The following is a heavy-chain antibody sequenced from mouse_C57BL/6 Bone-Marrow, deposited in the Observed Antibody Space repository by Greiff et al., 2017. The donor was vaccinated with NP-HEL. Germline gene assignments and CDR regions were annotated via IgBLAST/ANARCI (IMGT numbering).Heavy chain of an antibody. J-gene: IGHJ2*01. CDR3: ARSGSSYPYFDY. CDR2: IYPGDGDT. Sequence: QVQLQQSGPELVKPGASVKISCKASGYAFSSSWMNWVKQRPGKGLEWIGRIYPGDGDTNYNGKFKGKATLTADKSSSTAYMQLSSLTSEDSAVYFCARSGSSYPYFDYGGQGTTLTVSS. D-gene: IGHD1-1*01. CDR1: GYAFSSSW. V-gene: IGHV1-82*01.